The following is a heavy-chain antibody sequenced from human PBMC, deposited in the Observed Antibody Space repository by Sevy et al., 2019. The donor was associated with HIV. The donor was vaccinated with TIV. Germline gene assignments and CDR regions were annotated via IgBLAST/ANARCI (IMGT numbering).Heavy chain of an antibody. J-gene: IGHJ4*02. CDR2: IYNNGHI. CDR1: GGSITSLY. CDR3: AGENAWGRGYS. V-gene: IGHV4-59*11. Sequence: SETLSLTCTVSGGSITSLYWNWIRQPPGKGLEWIANIYNNGHINYNPSLKTRATLSLDTSKNQFSRRRSSVTAADTAMYYCAGENAWGRGYSWGQGTLVTVSS. D-gene: IGHD1-26*01.